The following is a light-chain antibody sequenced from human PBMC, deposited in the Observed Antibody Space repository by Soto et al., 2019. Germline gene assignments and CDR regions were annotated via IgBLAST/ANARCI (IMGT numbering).Light chain of an antibody. Sequence: DIQMTQSPSTLSASVGDRVTITCRASQSISSRLAWYQQKPGKAPKLLIYDASALPRGVPSRFSGSGSGTKFTLTIASLQPDDFATYYCQQYETFSGTFGPGTKVDIK. CDR2: DAS. CDR1: QSISSR. J-gene: IGKJ1*01. CDR3: QQYETFSGT. V-gene: IGKV1-5*01.